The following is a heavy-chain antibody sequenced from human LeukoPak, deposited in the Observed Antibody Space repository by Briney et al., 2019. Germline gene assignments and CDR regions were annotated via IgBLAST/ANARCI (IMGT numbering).Heavy chain of an antibody. CDR2: IYYSGST. D-gene: IGHD5-18*01. CDR1: GGSISSGGYS. J-gene: IGHJ4*02. CDR3: AGIRRGYSYGFDY. Sequence: SETLSLTCAVSGGSISSGGYSWSWIRQTPGKGLEWIGYIYYSGSTYYSPSLKSRVTISVDTSKNEFSLKLSSVTAADTAVYYCAGIRRGYSYGFDYWGQGTLVTVSS. V-gene: IGHV4-30-4*07.